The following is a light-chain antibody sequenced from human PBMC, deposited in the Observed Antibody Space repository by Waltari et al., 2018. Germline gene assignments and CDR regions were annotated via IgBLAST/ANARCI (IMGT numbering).Light chain of an antibody. V-gene: IGKV3-20*01. CDR2: GAS. J-gene: IGKJ4*01. Sequence: EIVLTQSPGTLSLSPGERVTFSCRASQSVSSSYLAWYQQKPGQAPRLLIYGASSRATGIQDRFSGSGSGTDFTLTISRLEPEDFAVYYCQQYGSSPLTFGGGTKVEIK. CDR3: QQYGSSPLT. CDR1: QSVSSSY.